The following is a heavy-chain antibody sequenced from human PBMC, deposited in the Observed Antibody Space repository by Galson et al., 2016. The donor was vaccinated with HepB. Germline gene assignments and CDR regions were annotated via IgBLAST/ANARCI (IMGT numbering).Heavy chain of an antibody. V-gene: IGHV5-51*01. Sequence: QSGAEVKKPGESLKISCKGSGYSFTNYRIAWVRQIPGKGLEWMGVFYPDDSDTTYSPSFQGQVTFSADKSPSTAYLQWSSLKAADTAMYYCARVFYTGTGGRGDTDEWGNGTPVTVS. CDR1: GYSFTNYR. CDR3: ARVFYTGTGGRGDTDE. J-gene: IGHJ4*01. CDR2: FYPDDSDT. D-gene: IGHD1-14*01.